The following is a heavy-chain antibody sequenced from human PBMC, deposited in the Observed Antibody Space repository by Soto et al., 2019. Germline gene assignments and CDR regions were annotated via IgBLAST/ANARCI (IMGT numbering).Heavy chain of an antibody. CDR2: IYHSGST. D-gene: IGHD3-22*01. J-gene: IGHJ4*02. CDR1: GGSISGGGYS. CDR3: ATYYDSSGYYDY. V-gene: IGHV4-30-2*01. Sequence: PSETLSLTCAVSGGSISGGGYSWSWIRQPPGKGLEWIGYIYHSGSTYYNPSLKSRVTISVDRSKNQFSLKLSSVTAADTAVYYCATYYDSSGYYDYWGQGTLVTVS.